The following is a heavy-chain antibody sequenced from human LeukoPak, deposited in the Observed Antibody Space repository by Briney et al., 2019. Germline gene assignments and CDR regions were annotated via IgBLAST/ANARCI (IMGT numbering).Heavy chain of an antibody. Sequence: GSVKVSCKASGYTFPSYHKHRGRPAPGQGLEWKGIINPSGGSTSYAQKFQGRVTMTRDTSTSTVYMELSSLRSEDTAVYYCAREMATSRQPFDYWGQGTLVTVPS. CDR3: AREMATSRQPFDY. V-gene: IGHV1-46*01. CDR2: INPSGGST. J-gene: IGHJ4*02. D-gene: IGHD5-24*01. CDR1: GYTFPSYH.